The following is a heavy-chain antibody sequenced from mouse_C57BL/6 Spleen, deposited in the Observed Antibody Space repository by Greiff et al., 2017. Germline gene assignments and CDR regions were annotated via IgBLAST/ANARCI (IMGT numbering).Heavy chain of an antibody. CDR3: ARESNYGGAMDY. Sequence: EVKLMESGPGMVQPSQSLSLTCTVTGYSITSGYAWHWIRHFPGNKLEWMGYISYSGSTNYNPSLKSRISITHDTSKNHFFLKLNSVTTEDTATYYCARESNYGGAMDYWGQGTSVTVSS. CDR1: GYSITSGYA. D-gene: IGHD2-5*01. J-gene: IGHJ4*01. CDR2: ISYSGST. V-gene: IGHV3-1*01.